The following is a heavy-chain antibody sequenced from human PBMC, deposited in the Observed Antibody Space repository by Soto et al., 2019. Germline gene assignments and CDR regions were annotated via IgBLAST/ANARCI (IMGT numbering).Heavy chain of an antibody. CDR2: IKSKSDGGAT. V-gene: IGHV3-15*05. J-gene: IGHJ4*02. CDR1: GFTFSNAW. CDR3: ARVVVGATRSSDY. Sequence: EVQLAESGGGLVKPGGSLRLSCAASGFTFSNAWMNWVRQTPGKGLEWVGRIKSKSDGGATDYAAPVKGRFTISRDNAKNTLYLQMNSLRAEDTAVYYCARVVVGATRSSDYWGQGTLVTVSS. D-gene: IGHD1-26*01.